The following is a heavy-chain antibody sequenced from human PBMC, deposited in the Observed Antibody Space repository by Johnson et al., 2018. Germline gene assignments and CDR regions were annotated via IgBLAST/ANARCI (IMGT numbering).Heavy chain of an antibody. CDR1: GGSFSGYY. Sequence: QVQLQQWGAGLLKPSETLSLTCAVYGGSFSGYYWSWIRQPPGKGLEWIGEINHSGSPNYHPSLKSLVTISVDTSKNQFSLKLSSVNAADTAVYYCAKECFMVTPRYYYYYMDVWGKGTTVTVSS. V-gene: IGHV4-34*01. CDR3: AKECFMVTPRYYYYYMDV. J-gene: IGHJ6*03. CDR2: INHSGSP. D-gene: IGHD5-18*01.